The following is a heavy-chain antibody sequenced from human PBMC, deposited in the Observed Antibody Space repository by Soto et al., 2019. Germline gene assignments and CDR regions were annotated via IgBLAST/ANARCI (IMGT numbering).Heavy chain of an antibody. J-gene: IGHJ3*02. CDR2: ISGSGGST. V-gene: IGHV3-23*01. CDR3: AKDVRGFGEGDGFDI. D-gene: IGHD3-10*01. Sequence: KELDWVSAISGSGGSTYYADSVKGRFTISRDNYKNKLYLQMTSLRAEDTAVYYCAKDVRGFGEGDGFDIWGQATMLTV.